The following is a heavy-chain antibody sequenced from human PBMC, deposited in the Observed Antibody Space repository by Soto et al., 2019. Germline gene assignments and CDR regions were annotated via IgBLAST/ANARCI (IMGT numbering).Heavy chain of an antibody. CDR2: INAGNGNT. CDR3: ARVAELSGGSSGWYWYWFDP. Sequence: ASVKVSCKASGYTFTSYAMHWVRQAPGQRLEWMGWINAGNGNTKYSQKFQGRVTITRDTSASTAYMELSSLRSEDTAVYYCARVAELSGGSSGWYWYWFDPWGQGTLVTVSS. D-gene: IGHD6-19*01. V-gene: IGHV1-3*01. CDR1: GYTFTSYA. J-gene: IGHJ5*02.